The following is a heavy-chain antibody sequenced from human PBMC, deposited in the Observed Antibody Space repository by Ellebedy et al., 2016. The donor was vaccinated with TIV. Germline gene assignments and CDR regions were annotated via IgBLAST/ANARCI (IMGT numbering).Heavy chain of an antibody. Sequence: ASVKVSCKASGYTFTKYYMHWVRQAPGQGLEWMGMINPSGGSTSYAQKFQGRVTMTRDKSTSTVYIQLSSLRSEDTAVYYCTCLQLGIADYFDYWGQGALVTVSS. D-gene: IGHD6-13*01. V-gene: IGHV1-46*01. CDR3: TCLQLGIADYFDY. CDR2: INPSGGST. CDR1: GYTFTKYY. J-gene: IGHJ4*02.